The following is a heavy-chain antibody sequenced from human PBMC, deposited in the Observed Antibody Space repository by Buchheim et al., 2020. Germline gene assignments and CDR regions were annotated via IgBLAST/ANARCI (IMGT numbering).Heavy chain of an antibody. CDR1: GFTFSSYA. CDR3: ARASPGYSSGSTAD. J-gene: IGHJ4*02. CDR2: ISYDGSNK. D-gene: IGHD6-19*01. Sequence: VQLVESGGGVVQPGRSLRLSCAASGFTFSSYAMHWVRQAPGKGLEWVAVISYDGSNKYYADSVKGRFTISRDNSKNTLYLQMNSLRAEDTAVYYCARASPGYSSGSTADWGQGTL. V-gene: IGHV3-30-3*01.